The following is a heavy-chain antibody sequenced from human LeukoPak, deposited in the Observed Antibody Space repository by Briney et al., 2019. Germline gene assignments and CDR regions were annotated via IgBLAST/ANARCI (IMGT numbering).Heavy chain of an antibody. CDR2: TNQDGSKK. Sequence: PGGSLRLSCAASGFTLSTHWMSWLRQAPGKGLEWVANTNQDGSKKYYVGSVKGRFTISRDNAKNSLYLEMNSLRVEDTAVYYCARGPFDNWGQGTLVTVSS. CDR3: ARGPFDN. V-gene: IGHV3-7*01. J-gene: IGHJ4*02. CDR1: GFTLSTHW.